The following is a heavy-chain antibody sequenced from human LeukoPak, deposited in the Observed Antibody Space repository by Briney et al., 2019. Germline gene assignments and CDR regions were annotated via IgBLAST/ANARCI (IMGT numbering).Heavy chain of an antibody. V-gene: IGHV1-18*01. CDR2: ISAYNGNT. CDR1: RYTFTSYG. CDR3: ARVGIAAAGTIDVDY. J-gene: IGHJ4*02. Sequence: ASVEVSCKASRYTFTSYGISWVRQAPGQGLEWMGWISAYNGNTNNAQKLQGRVTMTTDTSTSTAYMELRSLRSDDTAVYYCARVGIAAAGTIDVDYWGQGTLVTVSS. D-gene: IGHD6-13*01.